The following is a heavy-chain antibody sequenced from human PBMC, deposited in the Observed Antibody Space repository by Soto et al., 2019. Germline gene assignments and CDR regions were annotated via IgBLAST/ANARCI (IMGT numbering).Heavy chain of an antibody. CDR1: GYTFTSYD. V-gene: IGHV1-8*01. CDR2: MNPNSGNT. D-gene: IGHD2-2*01. CDR3: ARGRYLAAANWFDP. J-gene: IGHJ5*02. Sequence: ASVKVSCKASGYTFTSYDINWVRQATGQGLEWMGWMNPNSGNTGYAQKFQGRVTMPRNTSISTAYMELSSLRSEDTAVYYCARGRYLAAANWFDPWGQGTLVTVSS.